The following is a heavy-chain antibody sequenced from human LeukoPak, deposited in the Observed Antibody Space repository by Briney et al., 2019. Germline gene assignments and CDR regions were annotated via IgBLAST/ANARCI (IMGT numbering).Heavy chain of an antibody. Sequence: GPTVKVSCKASGGTFSSYAISWVRQAPGQGLEWMGWISAYNGNTNYAQKLQGRVTMTTDTSTSTAYMELRSLRSDDTAVYYCARDNCSGGSCYYYYYGMDVWGQGTTVTVSS. V-gene: IGHV1-18*01. CDR3: ARDNCSGGSCYYYYYGMDV. J-gene: IGHJ6*02. CDR2: ISAYNGNT. D-gene: IGHD2-15*01. CDR1: GGTFSSYA.